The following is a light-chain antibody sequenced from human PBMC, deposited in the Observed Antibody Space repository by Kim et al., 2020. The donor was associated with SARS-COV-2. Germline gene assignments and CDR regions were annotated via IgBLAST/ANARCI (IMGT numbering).Light chain of an antibody. J-gene: IGKJ1*01. Sequence: DIQLTQSPSTLSASVGDRVTITCRASPSIDTWLAWYQQKPGKAPKLLIYYASSLESGVPSRFSGGGSAAEFTLTITSLQPDDFATYFCQQYKTYPWTFGQGTKVDIK. CDR2: YAS. V-gene: IGKV1-5*01. CDR3: QQYKTYPWT. CDR1: PSIDTW.